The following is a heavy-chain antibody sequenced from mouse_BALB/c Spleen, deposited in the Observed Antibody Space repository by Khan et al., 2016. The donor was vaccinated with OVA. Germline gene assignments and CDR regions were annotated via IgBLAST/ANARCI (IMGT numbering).Heavy chain of an antibody. CDR1: GFTLSSFG. J-gene: IGHJ4*01. Sequence: EVELVESGGGLVQPGGSRKLSCAASGFTLSSFGMHWVRQAPEKGLEWVAYISSASSTIYYADTVKGRFTISRDNPKNTLFLQMTSLRSEDTAMYYCARRRSYDGYYGGAMDYWGQGTSVTVSS. CDR2: ISSASSTI. D-gene: IGHD2-3*01. V-gene: IGHV5-17*02. CDR3: ARRRSYDGYYGGAMDY.